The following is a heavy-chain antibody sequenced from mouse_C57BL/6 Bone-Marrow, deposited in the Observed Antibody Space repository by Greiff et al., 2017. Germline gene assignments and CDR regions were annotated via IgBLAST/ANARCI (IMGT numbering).Heavy chain of an antibody. CDR1: GYTFTGYW. Sequence: VQLQQSGAELMKPGASVKLSCKATGYTFTGYWIEWVKQRPGHGLEWIGEILPGSGSPNDNEKFKGKATFTVDTSSNTAYMQLSSLTTEDSAIYYCARWGYAMDYWGQGTSVTVSS. V-gene: IGHV1-9*01. J-gene: IGHJ4*01. CDR2: ILPGSGSP. CDR3: ARWGYAMDY.